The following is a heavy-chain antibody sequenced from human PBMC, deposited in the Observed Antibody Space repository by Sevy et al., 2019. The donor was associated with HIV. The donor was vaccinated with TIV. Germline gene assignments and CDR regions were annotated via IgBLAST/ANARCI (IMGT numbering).Heavy chain of an antibody. Sequence: ASVKVSCKASGYTFSDYYIHWVRQAPGQGLEWMAWINPNDGVTHYAQRFQGGVTLTRDTSVSTAYMELRGLRYDDTAIYYCARLTTRPTSDLCGMDVWGQGTPVTVSS. J-gene: IGHJ6*02. CDR3: ARLTTRPTSDLCGMDV. V-gene: IGHV1-2*02. CDR1: GYTFSDYY. D-gene: IGHD4-17*01. CDR2: INPNDGVT.